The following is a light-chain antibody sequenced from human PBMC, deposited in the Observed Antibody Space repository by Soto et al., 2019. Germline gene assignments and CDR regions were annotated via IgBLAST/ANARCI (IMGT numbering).Light chain of an antibody. CDR3: SSYTSSTTFV. CDR2: EVR. J-gene: IGLJ1*01. Sequence: QSVLTQPPSVSGSPGQSVTISCTGTSGDVGSYDRVSWYQQSPGSAPKVMIYEVRNRPSGVPDRFSGSKSGNTASLTISGLQAEDEADYYCSSYTSSTTFVFGTGTKLTVL. V-gene: IGLV2-18*02. CDR1: SGDVGSYDR.